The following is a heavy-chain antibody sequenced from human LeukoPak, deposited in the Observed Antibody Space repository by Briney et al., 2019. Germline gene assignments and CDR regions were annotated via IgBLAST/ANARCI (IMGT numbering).Heavy chain of an antibody. Sequence: ASVKVSCKASGGTFSSYATSWVRQPPAQGLEWMGGIIPIFGTANYAQKFQGRVTITADESTSTAYMELSSRRSEDTAVYYCATNAVPDRPFSGMDVWGKGTTVTVS. CDR1: GGTFSSYA. J-gene: IGHJ6*04. CDR3: ATNAVPDRPFSGMDV. CDR2: IIPIFGTA. D-gene: IGHD2-2*01. V-gene: IGHV1-69*13.